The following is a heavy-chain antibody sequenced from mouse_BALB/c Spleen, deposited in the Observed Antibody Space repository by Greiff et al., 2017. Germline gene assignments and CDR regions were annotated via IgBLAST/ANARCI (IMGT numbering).Heavy chain of an antibody. D-gene: IGHD2-3*01. V-gene: IGHV1-69*02. CDR2: IDPSDSET. Sequence: QVQLQQPGAELVKPGAPVKLSCKASGYTFTSYWMNWVKQRPGRGLEWIGRIDPSDSETHYNQKFKDKATLTVDKSSSTAYIQLSSLTSEDSAVYYCARWGYDGTGNYFDYWGQGTTLTVSS. CDR3: ARWGYDGTGNYFDY. CDR1: GYTFTSYW. J-gene: IGHJ2*01.